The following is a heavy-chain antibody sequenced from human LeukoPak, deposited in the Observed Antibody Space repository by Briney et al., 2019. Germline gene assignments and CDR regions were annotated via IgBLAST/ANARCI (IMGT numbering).Heavy chain of an antibody. D-gene: IGHD4-17*01. J-gene: IGHJ3*02. CDR2: ISAYNGNT. CDR1: GYTFTSYG. V-gene: IGHV1-18*01. Sequence: ASVKVSCKASGYTFTSYGISWVRQAPGQGLEWMGWISAYNGNTNYAQKLQGRVTMTTDTSTSTAYMELRSLRSDDTAVYYCARNYGDYKEDAFDIWGQGTMVTVSS. CDR3: ARNYGDYKEDAFDI.